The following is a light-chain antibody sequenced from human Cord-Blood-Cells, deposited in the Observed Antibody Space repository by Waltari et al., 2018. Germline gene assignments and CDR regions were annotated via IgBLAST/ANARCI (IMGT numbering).Light chain of an antibody. J-gene: IGKJ1*01. CDR1: QSISSW. Sequence: DIQMTQSPSTLSASVGDRVTITCRASQSISSWLAWYQQKPGKAPKLLIYKASSLESGVPSRFSGSESGTEFTLTISSLQPDDFATYYCQQYNSYSPWTFGQGTKVEIK. V-gene: IGKV1-5*03. CDR2: KAS. CDR3: QQYNSYSPWT.